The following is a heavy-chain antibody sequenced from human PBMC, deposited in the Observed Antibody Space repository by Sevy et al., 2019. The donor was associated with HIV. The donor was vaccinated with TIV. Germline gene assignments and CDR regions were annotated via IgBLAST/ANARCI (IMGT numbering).Heavy chain of an antibody. CDR3: TRRKGAQSIFDY. CDR2: LKSKAYGGTV. V-gene: IGHV3-49*04. J-gene: IGHJ4*02. Sequence: GGSLRLSCTASGFTFGDYCMSWVRQAPGKGLEWVAFLKSKAYGGTVDHAASVKGRFTISRDDSKSIAYLQMNDLNTGDTGVYYCTRRKGAQSIFDYWGQGALVTVSS. D-gene: IGHD1-26*01. CDR1: GFTFGDYC.